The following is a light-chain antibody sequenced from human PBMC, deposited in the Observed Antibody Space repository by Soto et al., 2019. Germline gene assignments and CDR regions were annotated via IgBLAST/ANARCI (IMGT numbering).Light chain of an antibody. CDR3: QQYSAYPFT. J-gene: IGKJ3*01. CDR2: AAS. V-gene: IGKV1-16*02. Sequence: DIQMTQSPSSLSASVGDRGTITCRASQDISNYVAWFQQKPGRPPKSLIYAASSLQSGVPSKFSGSGSGTDFTLTISSLQPEDFATYFCQQYSAYPFTFGPGTKVDIK. CDR1: QDISNY.